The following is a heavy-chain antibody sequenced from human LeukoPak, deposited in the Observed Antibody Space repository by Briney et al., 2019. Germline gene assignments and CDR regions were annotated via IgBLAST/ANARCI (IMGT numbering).Heavy chain of an antibody. D-gene: IGHD3-10*01. Sequence: PSETLSLTCTVSGGSISSYYWSLIRQPPGKGLEWIGYIYHSGSTNYNPSLKSRVTISVDTSKNQFSLKLSSVTAADTAVYYCARGKYYYGSGRYYPFDYWGQGTLVTVSS. J-gene: IGHJ4*02. CDR3: ARGKYYYGSGRYYPFDY. V-gene: IGHV4-59*01. CDR2: IYHSGST. CDR1: GGSISSYY.